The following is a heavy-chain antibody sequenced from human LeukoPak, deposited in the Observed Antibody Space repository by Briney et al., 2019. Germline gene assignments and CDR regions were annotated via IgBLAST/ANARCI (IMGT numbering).Heavy chain of an antibody. CDR1: GFTFSSYE. D-gene: IGHD4-17*01. CDR3: ARAPGGDYLNFDY. V-gene: IGHV3-7*01. J-gene: IGHJ4*02. Sequence: QPGGSLRLSCAASGFTFSSYEMNWVRQAPGKGLAWVANIKQDGSDKYYVDSVKGRFTISRDNAKKSLYLQMNSLRAEDTAVYYCARAPGGDYLNFDYWGQGTLVTVSS. CDR2: IKQDGSDK.